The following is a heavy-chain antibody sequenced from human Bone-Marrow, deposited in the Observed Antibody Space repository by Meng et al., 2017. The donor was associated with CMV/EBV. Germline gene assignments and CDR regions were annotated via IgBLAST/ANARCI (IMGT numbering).Heavy chain of an antibody. CDR3: ATPGDCSSTSSYDYYYYYGMDV. CDR2: INPNSGGT. V-gene: IGHV1-2*02. CDR1: GYTFTGYY. Sequence: ASVKVSCKASGYTFTGYYMHWVRQAPGQGLEWMGWINPNSGGTNYAQKFQGRVTMTRDTSISTAYMELSRLRSDDTAVYYCATPGDCSSTSSYDYYYYYGMDVWGQGTTVTVSS. D-gene: IGHD2-2*01. J-gene: IGHJ6*02.